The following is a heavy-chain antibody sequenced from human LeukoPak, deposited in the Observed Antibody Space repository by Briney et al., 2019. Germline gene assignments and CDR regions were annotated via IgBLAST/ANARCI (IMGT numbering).Heavy chain of an antibody. J-gene: IGHJ4*02. CDR2: IHYSGST. V-gene: IGHV4-39*07. CDR1: GGSITSSSYY. D-gene: IGHD1-26*01. CDR3: ARTPTTRAFVRFDY. Sequence: SETLSLTCTVSGGSITSSSYYWGWIRQPPGKGLEWIGSIHYSGSTYYNPSLKSRVTISVDTSKNQFSLKLTSVTAADTAVYYCARTPTTRAFVRFDYWGQGTLVTVSS.